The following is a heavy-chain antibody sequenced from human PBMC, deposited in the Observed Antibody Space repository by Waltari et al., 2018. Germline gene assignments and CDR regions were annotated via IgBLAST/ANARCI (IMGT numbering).Heavy chain of an antibody. D-gene: IGHD3-3*01. CDR2: INPKSGAT. Sequence: QVHLVQSGAEVKQPGASVRVSCKTSGYTFSDYYIYWVRQAPGQGLEWMGWINPKSGATNPAQKFQGRVTLTRDTSTSTVYMELRGLTSDDTAIYYCARDLFPNFWSGYGFDIWGQGTKVIVSS. CDR1: GYTFSDYY. CDR3: ARDLFPNFWSGYGFDI. V-gene: IGHV1-2*02. J-gene: IGHJ3*02.